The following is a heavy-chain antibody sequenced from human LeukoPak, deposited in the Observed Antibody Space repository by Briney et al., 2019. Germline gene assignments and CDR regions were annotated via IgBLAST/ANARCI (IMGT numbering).Heavy chain of an antibody. D-gene: IGHD1-26*01. V-gene: IGHV3-23*01. J-gene: IGHJ4*02. CDR1: GFTFSSYA. Sequence: GGSLRLSCAASGFTFSSYAMSWVRQAPGKGLEWVSAISGSGGSTYYADSVKGRFTISRDNSKNTLYLQVNSLRAEDTAVYYCAKSWSYSGSYFDYWGQGTLVTVSS. CDR2: ISGSGGST. CDR3: AKSWSYSGSYFDY.